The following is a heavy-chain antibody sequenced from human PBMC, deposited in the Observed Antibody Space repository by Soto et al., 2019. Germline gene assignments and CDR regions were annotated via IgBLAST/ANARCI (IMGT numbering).Heavy chain of an antibody. CDR3: ARESLSMVRGVIMTSWFDP. Sequence: PGGSLRLSCAASGFTVSSNYMSWVRQAPGEGLEWVSSIYSGGSTYYADSVKGRFTISRDNSKNTLYLQMNSLRAEDTAVYYCARESLSMVRGVIMTSWFDPWGQGTLVTVSS. D-gene: IGHD3-10*01. V-gene: IGHV3-66*01. J-gene: IGHJ5*02. CDR1: GFTVSSNY. CDR2: IYSGGST.